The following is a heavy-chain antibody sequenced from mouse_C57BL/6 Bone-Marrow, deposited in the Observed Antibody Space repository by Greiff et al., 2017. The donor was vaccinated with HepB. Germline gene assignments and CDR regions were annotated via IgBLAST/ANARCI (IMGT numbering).Heavy chain of an antibody. D-gene: IGHD3-3*01. Sequence: QVQLQQSDAELVKPGASVKISCKVSGYTFTDHTIHWLKQRPEQGLEWIGYIYPRDGSTKYNEKFKGKATLTADKSSSTAYMQLNSLTSEDAAVYFCAREGGAGEYYYAMDYWGQVTSVTVSS. V-gene: IGHV1-78*01. CDR3: AREGGAGEYYYAMDY. J-gene: IGHJ4*01. CDR1: GYTFTDHT. CDR2: IYPRDGST.